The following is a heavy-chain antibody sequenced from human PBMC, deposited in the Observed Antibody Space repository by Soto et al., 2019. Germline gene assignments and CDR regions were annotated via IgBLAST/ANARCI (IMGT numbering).Heavy chain of an antibody. V-gene: IGHV3-21*01. CDR3: ARSSCSSTSCYIDY. J-gene: IGHJ4*02. Sequence: GGSLRLSCAASGFTFSSYSMYWVRQAPGKGLEWVSSISSSSSYIYYADSVKGRFTISRDNAKNSLYLQMNSLRAEDTAVYYCARSSCSSTSCYIDYWGQGTLVTVSS. CDR1: GFTFSSYS. CDR2: ISSSSSYI. D-gene: IGHD2-2*02.